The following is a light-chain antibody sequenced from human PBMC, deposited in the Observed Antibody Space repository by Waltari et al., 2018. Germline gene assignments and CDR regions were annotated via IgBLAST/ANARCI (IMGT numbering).Light chain of an antibody. Sequence: SYELTQPPSVSVSPGQTASITCSGDKLGDNYACWYQQKPGQSPVLVIYQDSKRPSGIPERFPGANSGNTATLTISGTQAMDEADYYFQAWDSSTVVFGGGTKLTVL. CDR1: KLGDNY. J-gene: IGLJ2*01. CDR3: QAWDSSTVV. CDR2: QDS. V-gene: IGLV3-1*01.